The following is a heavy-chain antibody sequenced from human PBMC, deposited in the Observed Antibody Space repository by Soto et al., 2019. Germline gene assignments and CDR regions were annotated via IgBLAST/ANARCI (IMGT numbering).Heavy chain of an antibody. CDR2: IYYSGST. CDR1: GGSISSGGYY. CDR3: ARDIPTTGTTPI. J-gene: IGHJ3*02. V-gene: IGHV4-31*03. D-gene: IGHD1-7*01. Sequence: SETLSLTCTVSGGSISSGGYYWSWIRQHPGKGLEWIGYIYYSGSTYYNPSLKSRVTISVDTSKNQFSLKLSSVTAADTAVYYCARDIPTTGTTPIWGQGTMVTVSS.